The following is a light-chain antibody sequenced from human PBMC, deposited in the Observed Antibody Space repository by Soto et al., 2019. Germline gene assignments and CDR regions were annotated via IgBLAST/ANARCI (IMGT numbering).Light chain of an antibody. Sequence: EIVLSQSPGTLSLSPGERATLSCRASQSVTSTSLAWYQQKTGQAPRLLIYGAANRATGIPDRFSGRGSGTDFTLTISRLEPEDFAVYYCQLYGSSPMDTFGQGTTLELK. CDR3: QLYGSSPMDT. J-gene: IGKJ2*01. CDR1: QSVTSTS. CDR2: GAA. V-gene: IGKV3-20*01.